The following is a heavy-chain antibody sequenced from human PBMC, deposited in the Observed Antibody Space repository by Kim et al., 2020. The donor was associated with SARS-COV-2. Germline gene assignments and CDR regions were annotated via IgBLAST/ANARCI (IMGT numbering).Heavy chain of an antibody. V-gene: IGHV4-59*01. J-gene: IGHJ6*03. CDR3: ARGNKGSSWSDYYYYYYMDV. CDR2: IYYSGST. CDR1: GGSISSYY. Sequence: SETLSLTCTVSGGSISSYYWSWIRQPPGKGLEWIGYIYYSGSTNYNPSLKSRVTISVDTSKNQFSLKLSSVTAADTAVYYCARGNKGSSWSDYYYYYYMDVWGKGTTVTVSS. D-gene: IGHD6-13*01.